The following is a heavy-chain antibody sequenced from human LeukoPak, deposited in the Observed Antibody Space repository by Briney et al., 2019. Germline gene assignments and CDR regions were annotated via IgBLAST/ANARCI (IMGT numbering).Heavy chain of an antibody. V-gene: IGHV1-2*06. CDR1: GYTFTGYY. D-gene: IGHD1-20*01. CDR2: INPNSGGT. Sequence: ASVKVSCKASGYTFTGYYMHWVRQAPGQGLEWMGRINPNSGGTNYAQKFQGRVTMTRDTSISTAYMELSRLRSDDTAVYYCARSLRLTGSLGSDWGQGTLVIVSS. J-gene: IGHJ4*02. CDR3: ARSLRLTGSLGSD.